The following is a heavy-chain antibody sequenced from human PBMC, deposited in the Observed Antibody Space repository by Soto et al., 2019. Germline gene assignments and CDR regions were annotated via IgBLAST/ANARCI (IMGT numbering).Heavy chain of an antibody. CDR3: ARVSDGSGRLHLDF. Sequence: QVQLQESGPGLVKPSETLSLTCSVSGGSISNYYWSWIRPPAGKGLEWIGRIYSNGKTHYNTSLRSRVTVSLDTSKNQFSLILNSVTAADTAVYYCARVSDGSGRLHLDFWGQGALVTVSS. D-gene: IGHD3-10*01. V-gene: IGHV4-4*07. J-gene: IGHJ4*02. CDR2: IYSNGKT. CDR1: GGSISNYY.